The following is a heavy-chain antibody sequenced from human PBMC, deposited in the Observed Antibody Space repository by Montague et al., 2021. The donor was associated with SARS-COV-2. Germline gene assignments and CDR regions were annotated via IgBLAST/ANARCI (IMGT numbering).Heavy chain of an antibody. Sequence: SLSLSLSASGFTFSSYEMNWVRQAPGKGLEWVSYISSSGSTIYYADSVKGRFTISRDNAKNSLYLQMNSLRAEDTAVYYCARDLGGGYVTTGGSSYWGQGTLVTVSS. J-gene: IGHJ4*02. D-gene: IGHD5-12*01. CDR2: ISSSGSTI. V-gene: IGHV3-48*03. CDR1: GFTFSSYE. CDR3: ARDLGGGYVTTGGSSY.